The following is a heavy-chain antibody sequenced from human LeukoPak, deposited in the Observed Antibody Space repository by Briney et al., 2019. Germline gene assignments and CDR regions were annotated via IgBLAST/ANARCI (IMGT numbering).Heavy chain of an antibody. CDR3: ARDRGGDRYSSSWYLNWFDP. Sequence: SVKVSCKASGGTFSSYAISWVRQAPGQGLEWMGGIIPIFGTANYAQKFQGRVTITADKSTSTAYMELSSLRCEDTAVYYCARDRGGDRYSSSWYLNWFDPWGQGTLVTVSS. CDR1: GGTFSSYA. CDR2: IIPIFGTA. J-gene: IGHJ5*02. V-gene: IGHV1-69*06. D-gene: IGHD6-13*01.